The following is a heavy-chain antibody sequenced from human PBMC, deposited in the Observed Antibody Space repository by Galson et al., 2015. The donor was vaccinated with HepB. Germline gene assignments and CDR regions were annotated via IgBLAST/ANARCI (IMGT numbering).Heavy chain of an antibody. D-gene: IGHD6-19*01. Sequence: CAISGDSVSSTSSAWNWIRQSPSRGLEWLGRTYYRSKWYNDYAASVKSRITINPDASKNLFSLQLNSVTPEDTAVYYCARGVLSSSGWYNSVDSWGQGTLVTVSS. CDR3: ARGVLSSSGWYNSVDS. J-gene: IGHJ4*02. V-gene: IGHV6-1*01. CDR2: TYYRSKWYN. CDR1: GDSVSSTSSA.